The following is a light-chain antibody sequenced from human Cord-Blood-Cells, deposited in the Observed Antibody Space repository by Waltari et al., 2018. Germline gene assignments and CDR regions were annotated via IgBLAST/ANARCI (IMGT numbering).Light chain of an antibody. CDR1: SSDVGSYNL. V-gene: IGLV2-23*01. J-gene: IGLJ2*01. CDR3: CSYAGSSGVV. Sequence: QSALTQPASVSGSPGQSITISCTGTSSDVGSYNLVPWSQQHPGNAPKLMIYEDSKRPSGVSNRFSVSKSGNTASLTISGLQAEDEADYYCCSYAGSSGVVFGGGTKLTVL. CDR2: EDS.